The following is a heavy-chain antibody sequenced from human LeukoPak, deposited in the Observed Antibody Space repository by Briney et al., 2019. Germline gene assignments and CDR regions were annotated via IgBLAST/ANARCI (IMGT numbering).Heavy chain of an antibody. CDR2: INENGNS. Sequence: PSETLSLTCAVYGGPFSGSYWSWIRPPPGKGLEWIGDINENGNSNYIPSLKSRVTISVDTPKNQFSLKVTSVTAADTAVYYCARGGLYSNYFDSWGQGTLVAVS. CDR3: ARGGLYSNYFDS. D-gene: IGHD4-11*01. CDR1: GGPFSGSY. J-gene: IGHJ4*02. V-gene: IGHV4-34*01.